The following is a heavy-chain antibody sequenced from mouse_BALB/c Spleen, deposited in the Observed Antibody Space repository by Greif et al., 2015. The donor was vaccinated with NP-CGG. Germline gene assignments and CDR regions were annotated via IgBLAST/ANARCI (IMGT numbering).Heavy chain of an antibody. CDR1: GFSLTSYG. D-gene: IGHD1-1*01. CDR2: IWAGGST. J-gene: IGHJ4*01. V-gene: IGHV2-9*02. Sequence: VKVVESGPGLVAPSQSLSITCTVSGFSLTSYGVHWVRQPPGKGLEWLGVIWAGGSTNYNSALMSRLSISKDNSKSXVFLKMNSLQTDDTAMYYCARDNYPYAMDYWGQGTSVTVSS. CDR3: ARDNYPYAMDY.